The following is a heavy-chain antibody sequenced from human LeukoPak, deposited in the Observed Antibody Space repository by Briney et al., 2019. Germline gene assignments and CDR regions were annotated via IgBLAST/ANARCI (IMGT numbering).Heavy chain of an antibody. Sequence: GESLRLSCAASNFIVSNNYMSWVRQAPGKGLEWVSVVYTGGSTYYADSVKGRFTVSKDTSDNTLYLQMNSLRVDDTAVYYCVKASPGGGHFEYWGPGALVTVSS. V-gene: IGHV3-53*01. J-gene: IGHJ4*02. CDR1: NFIVSNNY. CDR3: VKASPGGGHFEY. CDR2: VYTGGST.